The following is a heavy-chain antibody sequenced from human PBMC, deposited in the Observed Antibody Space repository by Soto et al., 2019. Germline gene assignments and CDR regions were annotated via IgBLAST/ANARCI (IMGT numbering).Heavy chain of an antibody. J-gene: IGHJ4*02. Sequence: QVHLVQSGAEVKKPGASVKVSCKCSGYTFTSYGITWVRQAPGQGLEWMGWISAHNGNTDYAQKLQGRVTVTRDTSTSTAYMERRSLGSADTAVYYWARGRYGDYWGQGALVTVSS. CDR2: ISAHNGNT. V-gene: IGHV1-18*01. CDR3: ARGRYGDY. CDR1: GYTFTSYG. D-gene: IGHD1-1*01.